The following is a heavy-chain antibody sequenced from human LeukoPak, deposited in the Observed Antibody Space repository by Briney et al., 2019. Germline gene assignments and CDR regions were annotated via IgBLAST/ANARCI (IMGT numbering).Heavy chain of an antibody. CDR2: SNPNSGGT. CDR3: ARTMREDFYWLPLDY. CDR1: GYTFTGYY. Sequence: SVKVSFKCSGYTFTGYYMHWVWQPPRQGLEWVGLSNPNSGGTNYAQKFQGWVTMTRDTSISTAYMELSRLRSGDTAVYYCARTMREDFYWLPLDYWGQGTLVTVSS. V-gene: IGHV1-2*04. J-gene: IGHJ4*02. D-gene: IGHD3-9*01.